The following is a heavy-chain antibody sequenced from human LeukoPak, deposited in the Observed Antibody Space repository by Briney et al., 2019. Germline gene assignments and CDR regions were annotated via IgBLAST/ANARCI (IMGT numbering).Heavy chain of an antibody. CDR3: ARGYYDSSDYEYFQH. Sequence: ASVKVSCKASGYTFTSYGISWVRQAPGQGLEWMGWISAYNGNTNYAQKLQGRVTMTTDASTSTAYMELSRLRSDDTAVYFCARGYYDSSDYEYFQHWGQGTLVTVSS. V-gene: IGHV1-18*01. CDR2: ISAYNGNT. D-gene: IGHD3-22*01. J-gene: IGHJ1*01. CDR1: GYTFTSYG.